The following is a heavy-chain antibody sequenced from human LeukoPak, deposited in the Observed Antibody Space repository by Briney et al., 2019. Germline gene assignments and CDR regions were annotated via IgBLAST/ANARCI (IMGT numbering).Heavy chain of an antibody. Sequence: SETLSLTCTVSGGSISSGSYYWSWIRQPAGKGLEWIRRIYTSGSTNYNPSLKSRVTISVDTSKNQFSLKLSSVTAADTAVYYCARNVVVVAANWFDPWGQGTLVTVSS. J-gene: IGHJ5*02. V-gene: IGHV4-61*02. D-gene: IGHD2-15*01. CDR1: GGSISSGSYY. CDR2: IYTSGST. CDR3: ARNVVVVAANWFDP.